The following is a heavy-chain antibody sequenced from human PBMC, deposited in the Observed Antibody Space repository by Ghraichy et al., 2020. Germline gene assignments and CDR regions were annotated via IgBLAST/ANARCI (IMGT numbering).Heavy chain of an antibody. CDR3: ARGLEARGGGY. CDR1: GGSFSGYY. J-gene: IGHJ4*02. D-gene: IGHD3-16*01. V-gene: IGHV4-34*01. CDR2: INHSGST. Sequence: SETLSLTCAVYGGSFSGYYWSWIRQPPGKGLEWIGEINHSGSTNYNPSLKSRVTISVDTSKNQFSLKLSSVTAADTAVYYCARGLEARGGGYWGQGTLVTVSS.